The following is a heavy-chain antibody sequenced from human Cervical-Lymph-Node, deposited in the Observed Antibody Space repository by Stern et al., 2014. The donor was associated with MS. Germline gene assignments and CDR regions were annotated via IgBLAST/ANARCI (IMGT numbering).Heavy chain of an antibody. CDR1: GFTFSRNG. V-gene: IGHV3-33*01. D-gene: IGHD6-19*01. CDR2: IWYDGSNA. CDR3: VAYASGDNINH. J-gene: IGHJ5*02. Sequence: VQLVESGGGVVQPGRSLRLSCAASGFTFSRNGMHWVRQAPVTGLAWVAGIWYDGSNANYVDSVKGRFTISRDNSKNTLYLQMNSLRVEDTAVYYCVAYASGDNINHWGQGTLVTVSS.